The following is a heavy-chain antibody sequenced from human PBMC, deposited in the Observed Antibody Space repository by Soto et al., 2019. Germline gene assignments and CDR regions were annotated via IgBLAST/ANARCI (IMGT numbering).Heavy chain of an antibody. V-gene: IGHV3-30-3*01. CDR2: ISYDGSNK. CDR3: ARKPLTTPPQQLLWFGELSGYFDY. CDR1: GFTFSSYA. D-gene: IGHD3-10*01. J-gene: IGHJ4*02. Sequence: GGSLRLSCAASGFTFSSYAMHWVRQAPGKGLEWVAVISYDGSNKYYADSVKGRFTISRDNSKNTLYLQMNSLRAENTAVYYCARKPLTTPPQQLLWFGELSGYFDYWGQGTLVTVSS.